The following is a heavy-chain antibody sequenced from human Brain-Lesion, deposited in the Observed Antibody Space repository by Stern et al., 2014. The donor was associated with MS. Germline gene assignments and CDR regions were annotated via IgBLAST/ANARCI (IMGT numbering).Heavy chain of an antibody. CDR3: ARGRVVPGFQYYATDV. V-gene: IGHV4-61*02. D-gene: IGHD2-2*01. CDR1: SSGGYY. Sequence: SSGGYYWSWIRQPAGKGLEWIGRIFNSGSTSYNPSLKSRVTISIDTSQNQFSLRLNSMTAADTAVYYCARGRVVPGFQYYATDVWGQGTTVIVSS. J-gene: IGHJ6*02. CDR2: IFNSGST.